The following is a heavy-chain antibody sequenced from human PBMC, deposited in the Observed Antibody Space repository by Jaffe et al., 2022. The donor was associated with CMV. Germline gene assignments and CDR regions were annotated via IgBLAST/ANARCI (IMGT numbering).Heavy chain of an antibody. V-gene: IGHV4-34*01. CDR2: INHSGST. D-gene: IGHD2-21*02. Sequence: QVQLQQWGAGLLKPSETLSLTCAVYGGSFSGYYWSWIRQPPGKGLEWIGEINHSGSTNYNPSLKSRVTISVDTSKNQFSLKLSSVTAADTAVYYCARGYPYCGGDCSLWWRFDPWGQGTLVTVSS. CDR1: GGSFSGYY. CDR3: ARGYPYCGGDCSLWWRFDP. J-gene: IGHJ5*02.